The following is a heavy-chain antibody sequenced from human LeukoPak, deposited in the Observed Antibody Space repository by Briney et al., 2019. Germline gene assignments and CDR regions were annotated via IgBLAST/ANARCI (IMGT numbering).Heavy chain of an antibody. D-gene: IGHD3-10*01. CDR2: IDRRGYA. J-gene: IGHJ4*02. CDR1: GESLGTYS. CDR3: ASRPADTTWYGVFDY. V-gene: IGHV4-34*01. Sequence: SETLSLTCAVHGESLGTYSWSWIRQTPGKGLEWIGAIDRRGYASHNPSLASRVTMSVDTSRAQFFLRLSPVTAADTAIYYCASRPADTTWYGVFDYWSQGTLVTVSS.